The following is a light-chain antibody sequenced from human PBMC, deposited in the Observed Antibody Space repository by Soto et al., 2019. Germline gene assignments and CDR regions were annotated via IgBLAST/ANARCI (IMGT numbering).Light chain of an antibody. Sequence: QSALTQPASGSGSPGQSITISCTGTSSDVADYKYVSWYQQHPGKDPKALIAEVTKRPSGVSDRFSGSKSGNTSSLTSSGLQAADEADYYCSSYTTNNTLVFGTGTKVTVL. CDR3: SSYTTNNTLV. CDR2: EVT. CDR1: SSDVADYKY. V-gene: IGLV2-14*01. J-gene: IGLJ1*01.